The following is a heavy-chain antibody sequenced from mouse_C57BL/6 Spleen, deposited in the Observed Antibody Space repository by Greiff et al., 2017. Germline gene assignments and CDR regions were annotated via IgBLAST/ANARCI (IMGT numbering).Heavy chain of an antibody. J-gene: IGHJ4*01. CDR2: LWWDDAK. Sequence: QVTLQVSGPGILQPSQSLSLTCSFSGFSLTTFGMGVGWIRPPSGKGLEWLAPLWWDDAKYYNPALKSRLTISKDTSKNQVFLKIANVDTADTATYYCARTSDSSGYIYAMDYWGQGTSVTVSS. D-gene: IGHD3-2*02. CDR1: GFSLTTFGMG. CDR3: ARTSDSSGYIYAMDY. V-gene: IGHV8-8*01.